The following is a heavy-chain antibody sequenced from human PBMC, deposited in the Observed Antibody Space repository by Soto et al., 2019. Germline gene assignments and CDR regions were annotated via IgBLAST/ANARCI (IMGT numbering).Heavy chain of an antibody. Sequence: QVHLVQSGAEVKKPGSSVKVSCKTSGGSFNNYAVSWVRQAPGQGLEWMGGIIPNFDTPNYAQKFQDRVTIIADESTSTVYMELRSLRSNDTAGYYCAVAMVREILIFESSGMHVWGQRTTVIVSS. CDR2: IIPNFDTP. V-gene: IGHV1-69*01. D-gene: IGHD3-10*01. J-gene: IGHJ6*02. CDR3: AVAMVREILIFESSGMHV. CDR1: GGSFNNYA.